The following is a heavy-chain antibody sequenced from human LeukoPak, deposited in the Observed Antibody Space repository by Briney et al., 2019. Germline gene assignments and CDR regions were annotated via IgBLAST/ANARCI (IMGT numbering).Heavy chain of an antibody. D-gene: IGHD3-22*01. V-gene: IGHV4-34*01. CDR1: GGSFSGYY. J-gene: IGHJ4*02. Sequence: SETLSLTCAVYGGSFSGYYWSWIRQPPGKGLEWIGEINHSGSTNYNPSLKSRVTISVDTSKNQFSLKLSSVTAADTAVYYCARDSYYDSSGYYQGGGDYWGQGTLVTVSS. CDR3: ARDSYYDSSGYYQGGGDY. CDR2: INHSGST.